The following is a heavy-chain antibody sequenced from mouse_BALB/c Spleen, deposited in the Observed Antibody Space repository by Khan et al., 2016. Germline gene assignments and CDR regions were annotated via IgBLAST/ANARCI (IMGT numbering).Heavy chain of an antibody. V-gene: IGHV2-2*02. Sequence: VELVESGPGLVPPSHILSITCTVSFFSLTSYGVHWVRQSPGKGLEWLGVIWSGGSTDYNAAFISRLSISKDNSKSQVFFKMNSLQANDTAIYYCASLYYGSTLYYAMDYWGQGTSVTVSS. CDR1: FFSLTSYG. D-gene: IGHD1-1*01. J-gene: IGHJ4*01. CDR3: ASLYYGSTLYYAMDY. CDR2: IWSGGST.